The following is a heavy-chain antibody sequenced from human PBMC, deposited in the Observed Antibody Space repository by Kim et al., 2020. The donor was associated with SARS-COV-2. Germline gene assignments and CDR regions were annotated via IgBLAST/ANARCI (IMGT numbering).Heavy chain of an antibody. J-gene: IGHJ4*02. CDR2: ISYDGSNK. CDR3: ARDDRESCFDY. Sequence: GGSLRLSCAASGFTFSSYAMHWVRQAPGKGLEWVAVISYDGSNKYYADSVKGRFTISRDNSKNTLYLQMNSLRAEDTAVYYCARDDRESCFDYWGQGTLVTVSS. D-gene: IGHD3-16*01. V-gene: IGHV3-30-3*01. CDR1: GFTFSSYA.